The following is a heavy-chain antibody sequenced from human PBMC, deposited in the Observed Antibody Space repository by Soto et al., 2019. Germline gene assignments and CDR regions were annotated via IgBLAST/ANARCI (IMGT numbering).Heavy chain of an antibody. V-gene: IGHV4-61*01. CDR1: GGSVSSGSYY. CDR2: IYYSGST. D-gene: IGHD2-15*01. J-gene: IGHJ4*02. Sequence: SETLSLTCTVSGGSVSSGSYYWSWIRQPPGKGLEWIGYIYYSGSTNYNPSLKSRVTISVDTSKNQFSLKLSSVTAADTAVYYCARGGGNANFDYWGQGTLVTIAS. CDR3: ARGGGNANFDY.